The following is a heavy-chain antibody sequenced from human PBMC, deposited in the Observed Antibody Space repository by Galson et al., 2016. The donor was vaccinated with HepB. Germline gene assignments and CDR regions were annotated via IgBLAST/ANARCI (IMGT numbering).Heavy chain of an antibody. CDR3: ASVENFDY. V-gene: IGHV3-30*03. CDR1: GFSFHNYG. CDR2: ISYDGSNR. Sequence: SLRLSCAASGFSFHNYGMHWVRQAPGKGLEWVAVISYDGSNRYYADSVKGRFTISRDNSKNTLYLQMNSLRPEDTAVYYCASVENFDYWGQGTLVTVSS. J-gene: IGHJ4*02. D-gene: IGHD5-24*01.